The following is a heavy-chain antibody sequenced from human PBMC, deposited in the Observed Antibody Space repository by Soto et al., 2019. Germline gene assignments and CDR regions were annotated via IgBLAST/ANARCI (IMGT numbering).Heavy chain of an antibody. V-gene: IGHV3-30*18. Sequence: QVQLVESGGGVVQPGRSLRLSCAASGFTFSSYGMHWVRQAPGKGLEWVEVISYDGSNKYYADYVKGLFTISRDNSKKPLYLQMNRLGAVDTGVYYFAKERSYDVRGGYYAIDYWGQLTMVTVSS. CDR1: GFTFSSYG. CDR2: ISYDGSNK. CDR3: AKERSYDVRGGYYAIDY. J-gene: IGHJ4*02. D-gene: IGHD3-3*01.